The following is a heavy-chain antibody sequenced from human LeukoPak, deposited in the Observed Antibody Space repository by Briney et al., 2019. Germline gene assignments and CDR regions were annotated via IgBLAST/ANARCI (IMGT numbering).Heavy chain of an antibody. CDR2: ISYDTRNK. CDR3: ARLYQHDSSTYRPVDY. V-gene: IGHV3-30*03. J-gene: IGHJ4*02. CDR1: GFTFSSYG. D-gene: IGHD3-22*01. Sequence: PGGSLRLSCAASGFTFSSYGMHWVRQAPGKGLEWVAVISYDTRNKYYGDSVKGRFTISRDNSKNTLFLQMNNLRAEDTAVYYCARLYQHDSSTYRPVDYWGQGTLVSVSS.